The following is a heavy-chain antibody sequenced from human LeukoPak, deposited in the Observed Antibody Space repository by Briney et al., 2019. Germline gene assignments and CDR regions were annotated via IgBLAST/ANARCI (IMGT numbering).Heavy chain of an antibody. V-gene: IGHV3-53*01. Sequence: GGSLRLSCLTSGFTFSTNAMSWVRQAPGKGLEWVSVIYSGGSTYYADSVKGRFTISRDNSKNTLYLQMNSLRAEDTAVYYCARVDSGSYYTLDYWGQGTLVTVSS. J-gene: IGHJ4*02. CDR2: IYSGGST. CDR1: GFTFSTNA. CDR3: ARVDSGSYYTLDY. D-gene: IGHD1-26*01.